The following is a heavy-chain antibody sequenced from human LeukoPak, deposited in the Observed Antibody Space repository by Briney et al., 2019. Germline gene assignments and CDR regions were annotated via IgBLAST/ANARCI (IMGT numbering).Heavy chain of an antibody. CDR2: INYDGSDT. CDR3: ARISMRSFDY. J-gene: IGHJ4*02. Sequence: GGSLRLSCAASGFTFSSYWMHWVRQAPGKGLVWVSGINYDGSDTRYADTVKGRFTISRDNAKNTLYLQMNSLRAEDTAVYYCARISMRSFDYWGQGTLVTVSS. V-gene: IGHV3-74*01. D-gene: IGHD3-22*01. CDR1: GFTFSSYW.